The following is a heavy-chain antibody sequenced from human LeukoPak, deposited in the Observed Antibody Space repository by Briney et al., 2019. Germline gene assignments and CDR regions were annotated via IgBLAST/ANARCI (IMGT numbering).Heavy chain of an antibody. Sequence: PSETLSLTCIVSGYSISSSYFWGWVRQPPGKGLEWIGSIFHSGSVYYNPSLKSRVTISVDPSKNQFSLKLSSVTAADTAVYYCARDQSGDYHSSGYENWGQGTLVTVSS. D-gene: IGHD3-22*01. CDR2: IFHSGSV. CDR1: GYSISSSYF. CDR3: ARDQSGDYHSSGYEN. V-gene: IGHV4-38-2*02. J-gene: IGHJ4*02.